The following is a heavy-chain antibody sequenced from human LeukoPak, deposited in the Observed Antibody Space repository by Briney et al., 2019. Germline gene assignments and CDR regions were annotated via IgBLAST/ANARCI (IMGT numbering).Heavy chain of an antibody. D-gene: IGHD2-2*01. CDR3: AKDQVVPFDY. CDR2: ISGSDTTT. Sequence: GGSLRLSCAASGFTFRSSGMSWVRQAPGKGLEWVSYISGSDTTTHYADSVKGRFTTSRDNSKNTLYLQMNSLRAEDTAVYFCAKDQVVPFDYWGQGTLVTVSS. V-gene: IGHV3-23*01. CDR1: GFTFRSSG. J-gene: IGHJ4*02.